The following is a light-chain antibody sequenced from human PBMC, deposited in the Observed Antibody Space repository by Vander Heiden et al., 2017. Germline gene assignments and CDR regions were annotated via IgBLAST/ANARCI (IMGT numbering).Light chain of an antibody. V-gene: IGKV3-11*01. Sequence: ATLSCRASQSVSSYLAWYKQKPGQAPRLLIYDASNRATGIPARFSGSGSGTDFTLTISSLEPEDFAVYYCQQRSNWPITFGQGTRLEIK. CDR3: QQRSNWPIT. CDR2: DAS. CDR1: QSVSSY. J-gene: IGKJ5*01.